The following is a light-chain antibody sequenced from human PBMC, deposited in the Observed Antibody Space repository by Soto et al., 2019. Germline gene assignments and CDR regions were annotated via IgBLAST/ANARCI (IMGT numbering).Light chain of an antibody. V-gene: IGLV2-14*01. CDR2: EVS. Sequence: QSALTQPASVSGSPGQSITISCTGTSSDVGGYNSVSWYQQHPGKAPKLMIYEVSNRPSGVSNRFSGSKSGNTASLTISGLQAEDEAEYYCSSYTSSSTLVVFGGGTKLTVL. CDR3: SSYTSSSTLVV. J-gene: IGLJ2*01. CDR1: SSDVGGYNS.